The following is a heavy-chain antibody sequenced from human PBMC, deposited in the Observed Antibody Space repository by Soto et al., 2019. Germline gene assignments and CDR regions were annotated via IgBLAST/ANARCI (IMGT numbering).Heavy chain of an antibody. CDR2: IYYSGST. Sequence: SETLSLTCTVSGGSISSYYWSWIRQPPGKGLEWIGYIYYSGSTNYNPSLKSRVTISVDTSKNQFSLKLSSVTAADTAVYYCARDGSSVSSWFDPWGQGTLVTVSS. CDR3: ARDGSSVSSWFDP. J-gene: IGHJ5*02. CDR1: GGSISSYY. V-gene: IGHV4-59*01. D-gene: IGHD6-6*01.